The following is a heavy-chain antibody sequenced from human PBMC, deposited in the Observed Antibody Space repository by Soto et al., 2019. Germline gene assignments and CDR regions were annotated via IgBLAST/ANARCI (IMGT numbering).Heavy chain of an antibody. V-gene: IGHV3-23*01. D-gene: IGHD2-2*01. J-gene: IGHJ4*02. CDR3: AKKEYCSSTSCSIFDY. CDR2: ISGSGGST. Sequence: SSETLSLTCTVSGGSISSYYWSWVRQAPGKGLEWVSAISGSGGSTYYADSVKGRFTISRDNSKNTLYLQMNSLRAEDTAVYYCAKKEYCSSTSCSIFDYWGQGTLVTVSS. CDR1: GGSISSYY.